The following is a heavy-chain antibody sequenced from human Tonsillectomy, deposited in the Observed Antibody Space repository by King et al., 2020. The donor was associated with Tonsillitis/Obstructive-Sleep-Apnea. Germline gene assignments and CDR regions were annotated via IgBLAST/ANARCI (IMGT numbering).Heavy chain of an antibody. Sequence: QLVQSGAEVKKPGASVKVSCKASGYTFTGYYMHWVRQAPGQGLEWMGRINPNSGGTNYAQKFKGRVTMTRDTSISTAYMELSRLGSDDTAVYYCASAKGTTVTTANDYWGQGTLVTVSS. CDR2: INPNSGGT. CDR3: ASAKGTTVTTANDY. D-gene: IGHD4-17*01. CDR1: GYTFTGYY. J-gene: IGHJ4*02. V-gene: IGHV1-2*06.